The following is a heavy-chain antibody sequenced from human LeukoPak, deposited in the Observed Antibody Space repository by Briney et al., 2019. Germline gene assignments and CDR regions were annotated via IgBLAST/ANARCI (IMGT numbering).Heavy chain of an antibody. Sequence: RASVTVSCKASGYTFTGYYMHWLRQAPGQGLEWMGWINPNSGGTNYAQKFQGRVTMTRDTSISTAYMELSRLRSDDTAVYYCVEAVAGTYFDYWGQGTLVTVSS. CDR3: VEAVAGTYFDY. J-gene: IGHJ4*02. D-gene: IGHD6-19*01. CDR1: GYTFTGYY. CDR2: INPNSGGT. V-gene: IGHV1-2*02.